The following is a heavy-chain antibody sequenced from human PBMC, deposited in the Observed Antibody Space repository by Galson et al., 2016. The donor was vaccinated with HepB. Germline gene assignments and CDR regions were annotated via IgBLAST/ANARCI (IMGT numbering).Heavy chain of an antibody. D-gene: IGHD5-18*01. V-gene: IGHV3-23*01. Sequence: SLRLSCAASAFNFSTFVMSWVRQAPGKGLEWVSSIRNSASGTYYADSVRGRFTISRDISKKTLYLQMNSLRAEDTAVYYCAKGVYNYGYDLKSRAGGMDVWGQGTTVTVSS. CDR3: AKGVYNYGYDLKSRAGGMDV. CDR2: IRNSASGT. J-gene: IGHJ6*02. CDR1: AFNFSTFV.